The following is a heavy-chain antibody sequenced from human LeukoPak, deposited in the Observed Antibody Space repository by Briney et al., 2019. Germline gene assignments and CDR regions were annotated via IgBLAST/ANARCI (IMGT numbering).Heavy chain of an antibody. V-gene: IGHV1-46*01. CDR3: ARDRNPTWYSYYYGMDV. CDR1: GYTFTSYY. Sequence: GASVKVSCMASGYTFTSYYMHWVRQAPGQGLEWMGIINPSGGSTSYAQKFQGRVTMTRDTSTSTVYMELSSLRSEDTAVYYCARDRNPTWYSYYYGMDVWGQGTTVTVSS. D-gene: IGHD1-14*01. J-gene: IGHJ6*02. CDR2: INPSGGST.